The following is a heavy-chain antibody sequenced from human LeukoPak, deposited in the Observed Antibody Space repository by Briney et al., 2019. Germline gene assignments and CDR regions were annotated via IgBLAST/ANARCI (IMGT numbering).Heavy chain of an antibody. V-gene: IGHV3-23*01. CDR3: ATLSRGDY. J-gene: IGHJ4*02. Sequence: PXKGLEWVSAISGSGGSTYYADSVKGRFTISRDNSKNTLYLQMNSLRAEDTAVYYCATLSRGDYWGQGTLVTVSS. CDR2: ISGSGGST.